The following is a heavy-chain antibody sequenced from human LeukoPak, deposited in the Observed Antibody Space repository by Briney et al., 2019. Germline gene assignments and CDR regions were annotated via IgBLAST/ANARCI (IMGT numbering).Heavy chain of an antibody. D-gene: IGHD3-3*01. CDR3: ARGPILEWLLYLDY. CDR1: GYTFTGYY. V-gene: IGHV1-2*02. J-gene: IGHJ4*02. CDR2: INPKSGGT. Sequence: GASVKVSCKASGYTFTGYYMHWVRQAPGQGLEWMGWINPKSGGTKYAQKFQGRVTMTRDTSITTAYMNLNSLRSDDTAVYYCARGPILEWLLYLDYWGQGTLVPVSS.